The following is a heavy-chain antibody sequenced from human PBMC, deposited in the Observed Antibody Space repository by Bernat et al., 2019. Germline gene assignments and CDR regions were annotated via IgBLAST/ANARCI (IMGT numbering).Heavy chain of an antibody. CDR2: IYHSGST. CDR3: ARSSSVGATIAWFDP. J-gene: IGHJ5*02. Sequence: QVQLQESGPGLVKPSQTLSLTCTVSGGSISSGGYSWSWIRQHPGKGLEWIGYIYHSGSTYYNPSLKSLVTISVDTSKNQFSLKLSSVTAADTAVYYCARSSSVGATIAWFDPWGQGTLVTVSS. CDR1: GGSISSGGYS. D-gene: IGHD1-26*01. V-gene: IGHV4-31*01.